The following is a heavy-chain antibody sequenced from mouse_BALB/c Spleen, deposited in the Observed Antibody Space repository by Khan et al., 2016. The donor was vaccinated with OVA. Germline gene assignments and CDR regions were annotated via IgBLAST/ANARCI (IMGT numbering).Heavy chain of an antibody. Sequence: QVQLLQPGAELVTPGASVKMSCKASGYTFTSYWMHWVKQRPGQGLEWIGVIDPSDNNIIHNQTFKGKATLTVDTSSSTAYMQLSSLHSEDSAVYYCGRGGRFMTTATWFAYWGQGTLVAVSA. CDR3: GRGGRFMTTATWFAY. V-gene: IGHV1-59*01. J-gene: IGHJ3*01. CDR1: GYTFTSYW. D-gene: IGHD1-2*01. CDR2: IDPSDNNI.